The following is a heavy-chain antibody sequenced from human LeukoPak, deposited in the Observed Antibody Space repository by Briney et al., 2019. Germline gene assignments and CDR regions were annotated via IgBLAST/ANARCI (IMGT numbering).Heavy chain of an antibody. Sequence: PSETLSLTCTASGGSISSGSNYWTWIRQPAGKGLEWIGRIYTSGSTTYNPSLKSRVTISVDTSNNQYSLKLSSVTAADTAVYYCARAPYISPWFDPWGQGTLVTVSS. CDR2: IYTSGST. V-gene: IGHV4-61*02. J-gene: IGHJ5*02. CDR3: ARAPYISPWFDP. CDR1: GGSISSGSNY.